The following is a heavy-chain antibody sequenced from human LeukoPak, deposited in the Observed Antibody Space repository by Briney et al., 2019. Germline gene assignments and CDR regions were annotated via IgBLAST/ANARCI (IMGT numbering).Heavy chain of an antibody. V-gene: IGHV3-48*01. Sequence: GGSLRLSCAASGFTFSSYAMSWVRQAPGKGLEWVSYISSSSSTIYYADSVKGRFTISRDNAKNSLYLQMNSLRAEDTAMYYCAREVGAYYFDYWGQGTLVTVSS. CDR1: GFTFSSYA. CDR2: ISSSSSTI. J-gene: IGHJ4*02. CDR3: AREVGAYYFDY. D-gene: IGHD1-26*01.